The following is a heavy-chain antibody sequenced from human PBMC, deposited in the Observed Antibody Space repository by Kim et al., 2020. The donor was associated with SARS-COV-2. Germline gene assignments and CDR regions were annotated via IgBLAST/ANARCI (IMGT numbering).Heavy chain of an antibody. V-gene: IGHV4-39*01. CDR1: GGSISSSPYS. CDR2: LSYRGST. D-gene: IGHD3-16*01. CDR3: ARRGDYDSLWGTDYFDY. J-gene: IGHJ4*01. Sequence: SETLSLTCTVSGGSISSSPYSWAWIRQPPGKGLEWIGNLSYRGSTYYNPSLKSRITISFDTSRNQFSLKLTSVTAADTAVYYCARRGDYDSLWGTDYFDYWGQGILVTVSS.